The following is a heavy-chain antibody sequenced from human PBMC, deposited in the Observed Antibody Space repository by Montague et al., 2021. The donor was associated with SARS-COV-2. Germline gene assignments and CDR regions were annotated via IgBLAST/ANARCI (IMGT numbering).Heavy chain of an antibody. CDR3: ARGSGYSGYALAY. J-gene: IGHJ4*02. Sequence: SETLSLTCTVSGDSINNYYWSWIRQSPGKGLEYIGYIYYSGGANYYPSRGTNYNPSFGSRVAISLDTSKNQFSLNLSSVTTADTAVYYYARGSGYSGYALAYWGQGTLVTVSS. CDR2: IYYSGGANYYPSRGT. D-gene: IGHD5-12*01. V-gene: IGHV4-59*01. CDR1: GDSINNYY.